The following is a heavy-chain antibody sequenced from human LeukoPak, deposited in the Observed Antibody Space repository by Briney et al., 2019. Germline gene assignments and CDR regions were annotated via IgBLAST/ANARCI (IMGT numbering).Heavy chain of an antibody. CDR3: AKDLDAWIPTGRGMDV. CDR1: GLTFHDHA. J-gene: IGHJ6*04. D-gene: IGHD5-18*01. V-gene: IGHV3-9*01. Sequence: SLRLSCAASGLTFHDHAVHWVRQAPGKGLEWVAGISWNSASIGYAVSVKGRFTISRDNAKNSLYLQMNTLRVEDTALYYCAKDLDAWIPTGRGMDVWGKGTTVTVSA. CDR2: ISWNSASI.